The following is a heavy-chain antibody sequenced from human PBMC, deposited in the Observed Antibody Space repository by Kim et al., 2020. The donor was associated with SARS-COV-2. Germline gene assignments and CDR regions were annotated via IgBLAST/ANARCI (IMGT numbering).Heavy chain of an antibody. CDR2: IYYSGST. D-gene: IGHD7-27*01. J-gene: IGHJ4*02. CDR1: GGSISSGGYY. V-gene: IGHV4-31*03. Sequence: SETLSLTCTVSGGSISSGGYYWSWIRQHPGKGLEWIGYIYYSGSTYYNPSLKSRVTISVDTSKNQFSLKLSSVTAADTAVYYCARGGVNWVGYFDYWGQGTLVTVSS. CDR3: ARGGVNWVGYFDY.